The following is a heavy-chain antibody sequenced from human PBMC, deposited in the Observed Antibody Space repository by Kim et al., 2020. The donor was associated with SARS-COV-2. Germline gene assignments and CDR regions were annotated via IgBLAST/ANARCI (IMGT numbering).Heavy chain of an antibody. CDR3: ARVRVVVAPAGFDY. J-gene: IGHJ4*02. CDR1: GGSISSGGYY. V-gene: IGHV4-31*03. D-gene: IGHD3-22*01. CDR2: IYYSGST. Sequence: SETLSLTCTVSGGSISSGGYYWSWIRQHPGKGLEWIGYIYYSGSTYYNPSLKSRVTISVDTSKNQFSLKLSSVTAADTAVYYCARVRVVVAPAGFDYWGQGTLVTVSS.